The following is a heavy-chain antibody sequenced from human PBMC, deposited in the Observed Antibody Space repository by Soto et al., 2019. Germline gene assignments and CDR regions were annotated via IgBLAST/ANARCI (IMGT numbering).Heavy chain of an antibody. J-gene: IGHJ3*02. Sequence: AASVKVSCKASGFIFINSAMQWVRQARGQRPEWIGWIIVGGGHTNYAQKFQERVTITRDMSTSTAYMELSSLRSEDTAVYYCAADGDYGDQHDVFDIWGLGTMVTV. V-gene: IGHV1-58*02. D-gene: IGHD4-17*01. CDR1: GFIFINSA. CDR3: AADGDYGDQHDVFDI. CDR2: IIVGGGHT.